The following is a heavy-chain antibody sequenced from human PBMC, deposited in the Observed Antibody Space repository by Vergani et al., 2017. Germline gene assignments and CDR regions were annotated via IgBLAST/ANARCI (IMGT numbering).Heavy chain of an antibody. V-gene: IGHV3-49*03. Sequence: EVQLVESGGDLVQPGRSLRLSCTASGFTFGYYAMDWFRQAPGQGLEWVGGIRSKAYGQATIYAESVKGRFTISRDESKSIAYLQMNNLQTEDTAMYYCVRDQVTMLRGSDALDIWGQGTMVTVSS. D-gene: IGHD3-10*01. CDR1: GFTFGYYA. J-gene: IGHJ3*02. CDR2: IRSKAYGQAT. CDR3: VRDQVTMLRGSDALDI.